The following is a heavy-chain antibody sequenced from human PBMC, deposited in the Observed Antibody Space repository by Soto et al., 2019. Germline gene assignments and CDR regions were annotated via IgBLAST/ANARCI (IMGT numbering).Heavy chain of an antibody. CDR2: INSDGSST. CDR1: GFTFSSYW. J-gene: IGHJ4*02. Sequence: GGSLRLSCAASGFTFSSYWMHWVRQAPGKGLVWVSRINSDGSSTSYADSVKGRFTISRDNAKNTLYLQMNSLRAEDTAVYYCAKDQEAYCGGDCYSEIFDYWGQGP. CDR3: AKDQEAYCGGDCYSEIFDY. D-gene: IGHD2-21*02. V-gene: IGHV3-74*01.